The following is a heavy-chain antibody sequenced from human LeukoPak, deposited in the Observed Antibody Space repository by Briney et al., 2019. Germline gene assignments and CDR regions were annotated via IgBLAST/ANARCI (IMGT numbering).Heavy chain of an antibody. J-gene: IGHJ3*02. CDR1: GFTFSSYG. CDR3: ARVWDIVVVVAATLEDAFDI. D-gene: IGHD2-15*01. CDR2: IRYDGSNK. Sequence: GGSLRLSCAASGFTFSSYGMHWVRQAPGKGLEWVAFIRYDGSNKYYADSVKGRFTISRDNSKNTLYLQMNSLRAEDTAVYYCARVWDIVVVVAATLEDAFDIWGQGTMVTVSS. V-gene: IGHV3-30*02.